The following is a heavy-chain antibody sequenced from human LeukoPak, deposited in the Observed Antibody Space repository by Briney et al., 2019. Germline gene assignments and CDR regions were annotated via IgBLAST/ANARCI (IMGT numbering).Heavy chain of an antibody. D-gene: IGHD6-6*01. V-gene: IGHV1-18*04. CDR1: AYRFTSYG. J-gene: IGHJ1*01. CDR3: ARDGDGSSRYSHH. Sequence: GASVKVSCKASAYRFTSYGINWVRQAPGQGLEWMGWISPYNGHTNYAQKFQGRVTMTTDTSTTTASMEVRSLRSDDTAVYYCARDGDGSSRYSHHWGRGTLVTVSS. CDR2: ISPYNGHT.